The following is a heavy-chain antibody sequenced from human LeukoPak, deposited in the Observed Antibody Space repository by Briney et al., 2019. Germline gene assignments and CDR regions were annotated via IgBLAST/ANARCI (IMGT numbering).Heavy chain of an antibody. CDR1: GGSISRSY. CDR3: ARQYCTSTTCRTFDI. CDR2: IYYSGTT. Sequence: SETLSLTCTVSGGSISRSYWSWLRQPPGKGLEGVGYIYYSGTTNYNPSLKSRLTISVDTSNNQFSLNLRSVTAADTAVYYCARQYCTSTTCRTFDIWGQGTMVTVSS. D-gene: IGHD2-2*01. V-gene: IGHV4-59*01. J-gene: IGHJ3*02.